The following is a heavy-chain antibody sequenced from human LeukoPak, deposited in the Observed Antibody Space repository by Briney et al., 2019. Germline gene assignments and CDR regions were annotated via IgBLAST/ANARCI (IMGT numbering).Heavy chain of an antibody. CDR1: GGSFSGYY. Sequence: SETLSLTCAVYGGSFSGYYWSWIRQPPGKGLERIGEINHSGSTNYNPSLKSRVTISVDTSKNQFSLKLSSVTAADTAVYYCARGAGSSSWYVWFDPWGQGTLVTVSS. J-gene: IGHJ5*02. D-gene: IGHD6-13*01. CDR2: INHSGST. V-gene: IGHV4-34*01. CDR3: ARGAGSSSWYVWFDP.